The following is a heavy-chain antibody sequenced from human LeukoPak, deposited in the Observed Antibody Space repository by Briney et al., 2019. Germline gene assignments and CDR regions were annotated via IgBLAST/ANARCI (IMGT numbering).Heavy chain of an antibody. D-gene: IGHD3-22*01. Sequence: GGSLRLSCVASGFTVSNNCMTWVRQAPGKGLEWVSVLYSDGSTYYSDSVKGRFTISRDNSKNTLYLQMNSLRAEDTAVYYCARGGRGSAAVVAPRSFDIWGQGTMVTVSS. J-gene: IGHJ3*02. CDR3: ARGGRGSAAVVAPRSFDI. V-gene: IGHV3-53*01. CDR1: GFTVSNNC. CDR2: LYSDGST.